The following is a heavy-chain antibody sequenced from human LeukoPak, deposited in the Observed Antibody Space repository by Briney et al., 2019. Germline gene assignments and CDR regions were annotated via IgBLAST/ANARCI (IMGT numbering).Heavy chain of an antibody. V-gene: IGHV3-21*01. CDR2: ISSSSSYI. CDR3: ASGFLERLWAFDY. J-gene: IGHJ4*02. CDR1: GFIFSSYS. Sequence: PGGAPRISCAAPGFIFSSYSNKRGRPAPGEGPGWVSSISSSSSYIYYADSVKGRFTISRDNAKNSLYLQMNSLRAEDTAVYYCASGFLERLWAFDYWGQGTLVTVSS. D-gene: IGHD3-3*01.